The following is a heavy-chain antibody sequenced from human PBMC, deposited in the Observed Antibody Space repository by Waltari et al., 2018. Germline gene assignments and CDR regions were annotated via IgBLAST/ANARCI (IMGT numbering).Heavy chain of an antibody. CDR3: ARDRGRGLYLDS. Sequence: QLQESGPGLVKPSGTLSLSCAVSGDSMRSTDCWSWVRQPPGQGLEWVGQVRGDGKTNYNPSVASRITISLDTDNKQFSLRVTSATAADTAIYYCARDRGRGLYLDSWGPGTLVTVSP. V-gene: IGHV4-4*02. J-gene: IGHJ4*02. D-gene: IGHD2-15*01. CDR1: GDSMRSTDC. CDR2: VRGDGKT.